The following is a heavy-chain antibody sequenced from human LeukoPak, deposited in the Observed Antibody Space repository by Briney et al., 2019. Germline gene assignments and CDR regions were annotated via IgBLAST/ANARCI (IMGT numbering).Heavy chain of an antibody. CDR3: AKAPGSRMGPAGWHFDL. J-gene: IGHJ2*01. CDR2: ISSSSSYI. Sequence: GGSLRLSCAASGFTFSSYSMNWVRQAPGKGLEWVSSISSSSSYIYYADSVKGRFTISRDNAKNSLYLQMNSPRAEDTAVYYCAKAPGSRMGPAGWHFDLWGRGTLVTVSS. CDR1: GFTFSSYS. D-gene: IGHD3-10*01. V-gene: IGHV3-21*01.